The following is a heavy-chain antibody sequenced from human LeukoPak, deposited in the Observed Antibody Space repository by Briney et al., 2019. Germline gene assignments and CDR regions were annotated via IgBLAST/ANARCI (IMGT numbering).Heavy chain of an antibody. CDR1: GGSISGYY. V-gene: IGHV4-59*01. J-gene: IGHJ6*02. Sequence: SETLSLTCTVSGGSISGYYWSWIRQPPGKGLEWIGYMYYSGSTNYNPSLKSRVTISVDMSHNQFSLKLSSVTAADTAVYYCASSGSGSGSYYNSAYYYYGMDVWGQGTTVTVSS. D-gene: IGHD3-10*01. CDR2: MYYSGST. CDR3: ASSGSGSGSYYNSAYYYYGMDV.